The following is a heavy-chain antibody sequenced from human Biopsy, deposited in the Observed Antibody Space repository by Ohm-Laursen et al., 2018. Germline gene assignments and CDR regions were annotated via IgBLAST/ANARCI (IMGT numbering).Heavy chain of an antibody. CDR1: GGSIRGSGDY. J-gene: IGHJ3*01. V-gene: IGHV4-61*08. D-gene: IGHD3-3*01. CDR3: ARLFRLDDYWNDDPPDGFDV. CDR2: ISDTGTT. Sequence: SETLSLTCTVSGGSIRGSGDYWSWIRQPPGKGLEWIGNISDTGTTNYNPSLRGRVAMSVDTSKNQFSLQLTSVTAADPAMFFCARLFRLDDYWNDDPPDGFDVWGQGTMVTVSS.